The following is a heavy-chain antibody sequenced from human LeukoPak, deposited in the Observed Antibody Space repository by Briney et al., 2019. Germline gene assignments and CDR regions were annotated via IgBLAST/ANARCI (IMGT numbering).Heavy chain of an antibody. CDR2: INHSGST. CDR3: ARVRGYRGAPMGY. J-gene: IGHJ4*02. D-gene: IGHD5-18*01. V-gene: IGHV4-4*02. CDR1: GDSISGTNW. Sequence: SETLSLTCAVSGDSISGTNWWSWVRQSPGKWLEWIGEINHSGSTNYNPSLKSRVTISVDTSKNQFSLKLSSVTAADTAVYYCARVRGYRGAPMGYWGQGTLVTVSS.